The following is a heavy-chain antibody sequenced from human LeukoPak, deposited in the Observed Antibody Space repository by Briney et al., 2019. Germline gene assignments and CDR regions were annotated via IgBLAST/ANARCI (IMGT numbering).Heavy chain of an antibody. CDR3: ARERGSHCFDC. CDR1: GFTFSSYG. D-gene: IGHD3-10*01. CDR2: INQDGSEK. J-gene: IGHJ4*02. Sequence: GGSLRLSCAASGFTFSSYGMSWVRQAPGKGLEWVANINQDGSEKYYVDSVKGRFTISRDNAKNSLYLQMNSLRAEDTAVYYCARERGSHCFDCWGQGTLVTVSS. V-gene: IGHV3-7*01.